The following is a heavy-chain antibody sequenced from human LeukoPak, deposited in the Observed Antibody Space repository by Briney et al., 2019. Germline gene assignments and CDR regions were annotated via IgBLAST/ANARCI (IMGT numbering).Heavy chain of an antibody. D-gene: IGHD1-20*01. CDR3: ARVPNWNAILDY. J-gene: IGHJ4*02. CDR2: IDPSGGST. V-gene: IGHV1-46*01. CDR1: GYTFTTYY. Sequence: GASVKVSCKASGYTFTTYYVHWVRQAPGQGLEWMGMIDPSGGSTNYAQKFQGRVAMTRDTSTSTVYMDLSRLRSEDTAVYYCARVPNWNAILDYWGQGTLVTVSS.